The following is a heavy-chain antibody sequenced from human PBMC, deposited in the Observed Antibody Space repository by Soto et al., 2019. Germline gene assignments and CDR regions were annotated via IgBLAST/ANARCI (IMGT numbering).Heavy chain of an antibody. V-gene: IGHV4-39*01. CDR1: CVSIIDTSYY. Sequence: PSETLSLTCNVSCVSIIDTSYYWGWIRQPPGKGLEWIGTIYFNGNTFYNPSLKSRLTISVDTSKNQISLRLTSVTAADTAVYYCARQGSYWGQGTLVTVSS. CDR2: IYFNGNT. CDR3: ARQGSY. J-gene: IGHJ4*02.